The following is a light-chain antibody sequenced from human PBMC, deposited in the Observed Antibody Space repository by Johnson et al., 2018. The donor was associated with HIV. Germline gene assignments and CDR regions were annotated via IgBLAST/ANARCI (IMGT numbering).Light chain of an antibody. CDR3: GTWDSSLSARYV. CDR2: DNN. CDR1: SSNIGNNY. V-gene: IGLV1-51*01. Sequence: QSVLTQPPSVSAAPGQKVTISCSGSSSNIGNNYVSWYQQLPGTAPKLLIYDNNKRPSGIPDRFSGSNSGTSATLGITGLQTGDEADYYCGTWDSSLSARYVFGTGTKVTVL. J-gene: IGLJ1*01.